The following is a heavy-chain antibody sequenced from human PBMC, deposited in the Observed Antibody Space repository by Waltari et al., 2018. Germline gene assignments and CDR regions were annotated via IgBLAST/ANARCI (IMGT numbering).Heavy chain of an antibody. CDR2: ISSSSSTI. V-gene: IGHV3-48*04. CDR3: ARGGNTMVRGGRADY. D-gene: IGHD3-10*01. Sequence: EVQLVESGGGLVQPGGSLRLSCAASGFTFSSYSMNWVRQAPGKGLEWVSYISSSSSTIYYADSVKGRFTISRDNAKNSLYLQMNSLRAEDTAVYYCARGGNTMVRGGRADYWGQGTLVTVSS. CDR1: GFTFSSYS. J-gene: IGHJ4*02.